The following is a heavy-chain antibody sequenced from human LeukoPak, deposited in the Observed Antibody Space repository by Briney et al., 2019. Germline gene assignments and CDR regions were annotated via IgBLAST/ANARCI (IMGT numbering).Heavy chain of an antibody. CDR2: ISYDGSNK. CDR1: GFTFSSYA. Sequence: PGGSLRLSCAASGFTFSSYAMHWVRQAPGKGPEWVAVISYDGSNKYYADSVKGRFTISRDNSKNTLYLQMNSLRAEDTAVYYCARDLIVVVPAAIATGRGYYYYGMDVWGQGTTVTVSS. D-gene: IGHD2-2*02. J-gene: IGHJ6*02. CDR3: ARDLIVVVPAAIATGRGYYYYGMDV. V-gene: IGHV3-30-3*01.